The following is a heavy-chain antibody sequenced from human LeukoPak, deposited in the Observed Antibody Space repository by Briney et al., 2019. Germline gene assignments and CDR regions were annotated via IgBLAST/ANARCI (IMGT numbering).Heavy chain of an antibody. Sequence: SGGSLRLSCAASGFTFGNYAMSWVRQAPGRGLEWVSAISGSSGLTYYADSVKGRFTISSDNSKNTLFLQMNSLRAEDTAVYYCARRGESASYGDYRFDYWGQGTLVTVSS. J-gene: IGHJ4*02. CDR3: ARRGESASYGDYRFDY. V-gene: IGHV3-23*01. D-gene: IGHD4-17*01. CDR2: ISGSSGLT. CDR1: GFTFGNYA.